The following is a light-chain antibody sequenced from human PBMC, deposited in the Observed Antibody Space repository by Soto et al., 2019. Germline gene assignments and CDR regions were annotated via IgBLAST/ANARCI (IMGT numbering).Light chain of an antibody. J-gene: IGKJ1*01. V-gene: IGKV1-39*01. CDR1: QSISSY. CDR3: QQSYSTPPWT. Sequence: DIQMTQSPSSLSASVGDRVTITCRASQSISSYLNWYQQKPGKAPKLLIYAASSLQSGVPSTFSGSGSGTDFTLTISSLQPADFATYYCQQSYSTPPWTFGQGTKVEIK. CDR2: AAS.